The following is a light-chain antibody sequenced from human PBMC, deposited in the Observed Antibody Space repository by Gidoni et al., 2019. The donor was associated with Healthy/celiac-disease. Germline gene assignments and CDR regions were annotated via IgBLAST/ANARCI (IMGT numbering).Light chain of an antibody. J-gene: IGKJ2*04. V-gene: IGKV3-20*01. CDR1: QSVSSSY. CDR2: GAS. CDR3: QQYGSSPSS. Sequence: ELVLTPSPGPLSLSPGERATLPCRASQSVSSSYLAWYQQKPGQAPRLLIYGASSRATGIPDRFSGSGSGTDFTLTISRLESEDFAVYYCQQYGSSPSSFGQGTKLEIK.